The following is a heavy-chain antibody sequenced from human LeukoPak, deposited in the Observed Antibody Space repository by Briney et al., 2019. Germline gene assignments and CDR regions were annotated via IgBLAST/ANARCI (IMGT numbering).Heavy chain of an antibody. CDR2: ISYDGSNK. V-gene: IGHV3-30-3*01. CDR1: GFTFSSYA. D-gene: IGHD3-9*01. Sequence: GGSLRLSCAASGFTFSSYAMHWVRQAPGKGLEWVAVISYDGSNKYYADSVKGRFTISRDNSKNTLYLQMNSLRAEDTAVYYCARLGITIFWPQDGLDYWGQGTLVTVSS. J-gene: IGHJ4*02. CDR3: ARLGITIFWPQDGLDY.